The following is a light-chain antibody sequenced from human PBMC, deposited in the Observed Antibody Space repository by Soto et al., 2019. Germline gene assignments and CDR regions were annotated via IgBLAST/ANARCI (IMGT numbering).Light chain of an antibody. V-gene: IGLV1-40*01. CDR3: QSYDSSLSGSLV. Sequence: QSVLTQPPSVSGAPGQRVTISCTGFDSNIGADYGVHWYQQFPGTAPKLLIYGDSYRPSGVSGRFSGSKSGTSASLAITGLQAEDEADYYCQSYDSSLSGSLVFGGGTKLTVL. J-gene: IGLJ2*01. CDR1: DSNIGADYG. CDR2: GDS.